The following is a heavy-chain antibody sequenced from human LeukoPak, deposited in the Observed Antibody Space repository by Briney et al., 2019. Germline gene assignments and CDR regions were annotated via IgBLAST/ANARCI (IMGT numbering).Heavy chain of an antibody. CDR1: GYTFTGYY. D-gene: IGHD4-17*01. J-gene: IGHJ4*02. CDR3: AREGIDYGDYPFDY. CDR2: INPNSGGT. Sequence: GASVKVSCKASGYTFTGYYMHWVRQAPGQGIEWMGWINPNSGGTNYAQKFQGRVTMTRDTSISTAYMELSRLRSDDTAVYYCAREGIDYGDYPFDYWGQGTLVTVSS. V-gene: IGHV1-2*02.